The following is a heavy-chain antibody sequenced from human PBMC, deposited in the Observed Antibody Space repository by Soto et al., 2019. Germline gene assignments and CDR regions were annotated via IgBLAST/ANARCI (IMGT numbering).Heavy chain of an antibody. CDR3: AKDQSVLATIQYFDS. CDR1: GFTFSDYG. Sequence: QVQLVESGGGVVQPGRSLRLACAASGFTFSDYGMHWVRQAPGKGLEWVAVISYDGSKVYYADSVKGRFTISRESSENTLYLQMNSLRAEDTAVYYCAKDQSVLATIQYFDSWGQGTLVTVSS. J-gene: IGHJ4*02. V-gene: IGHV3-30*18. CDR2: ISYDGSKV. D-gene: IGHD5-12*01.